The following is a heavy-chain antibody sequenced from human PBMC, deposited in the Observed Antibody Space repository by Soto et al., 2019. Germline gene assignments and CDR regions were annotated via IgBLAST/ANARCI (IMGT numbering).Heavy chain of an antibody. V-gene: IGHV4-39*01. CDR2: IYYSGAT. Sequence: SETLSLTCAVSGGSISSTSYYWAWIRQPPGKGLEWGGTIYYSGATYYNPSLKSRLTISVDTSKNQFSLRLSSVTAADTAMYYCARYYDTSNRPYFHHWGQGTRVTV. CDR1: GGSISSTSYY. J-gene: IGHJ1*01. D-gene: IGHD3-22*01. CDR3: ARYYDTSNRPYFHH.